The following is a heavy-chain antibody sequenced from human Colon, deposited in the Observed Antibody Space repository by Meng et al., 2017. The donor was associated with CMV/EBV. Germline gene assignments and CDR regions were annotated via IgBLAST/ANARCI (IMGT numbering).Heavy chain of an antibody. V-gene: IGHV3-11*04. J-gene: IGHJ4*02. CDR1: GFIFSDFY. CDR3: ARESSGDYGDYGYFDN. D-gene: IGHD4-17*01. Sequence: GGSLRLSCAASGFIFSDFYMSWVRQAPGKGLEWVSYITTSGSIKKYADSMKGRSTISRDNAKNSLYLQIDSLRAEDTAVYYCARESSGDYGDYGYFDNWGQGVLVTVSS. CDR2: ITTSGSIK.